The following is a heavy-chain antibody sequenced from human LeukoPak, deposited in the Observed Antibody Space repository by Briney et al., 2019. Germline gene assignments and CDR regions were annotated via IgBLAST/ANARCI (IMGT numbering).Heavy chain of an antibody. D-gene: IGHD3-10*01. CDR3: ARDLEGSGSFYRPTYDY. J-gene: IGHJ4*02. CDR2: ISSSSSYI. Sequence: GGSLRLSCAASGFTFSSYSMNWVRQAPGKGLEWVSSISSSSSYIYYADSVKGRFTISRDNAKNSLYLQMNSLRAEDTAVYYCARDLEGSGSFYRPTYDYWGQGTLVTVSS. CDR1: GFTFSSYS. V-gene: IGHV3-21*01.